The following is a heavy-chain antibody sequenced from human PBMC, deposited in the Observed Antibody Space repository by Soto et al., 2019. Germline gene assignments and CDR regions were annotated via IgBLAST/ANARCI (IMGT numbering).Heavy chain of an antibody. V-gene: IGHV4-34*01. D-gene: IGHD6-13*01. Sequence: SETLFLTCAVYGGSFSGYYWSWIRQPPGKGLEWIGEINHSGSTNYNPSLKSRVTISVDTSKNQFSLKLSSVTAADTAVYYCARGSSSWFPYYYYYGMDVWGQGTTVTVSS. CDR2: INHSGST. J-gene: IGHJ6*02. CDR1: GGSFSGYY. CDR3: ARGSSSWFPYYYYYGMDV.